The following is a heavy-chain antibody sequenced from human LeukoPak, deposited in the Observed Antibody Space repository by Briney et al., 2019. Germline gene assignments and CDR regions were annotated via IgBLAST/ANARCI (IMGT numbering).Heavy chain of an antibody. CDR3: ARAHYGDFFDY. CDR2: INYSGSA. J-gene: IGHJ4*02. Sequence: TSETLSLTCNVSGGAIMNDYWSWIRQPPGKGLEWIGYINYSGSAFYNPSVKSRVTISVDTSKNQFSLKLNSVTAADTAVYYCARAHYGDFFDYWGQGTLVTVSS. CDR1: GGAIMNDY. D-gene: IGHD4-17*01. V-gene: IGHV4-59*08.